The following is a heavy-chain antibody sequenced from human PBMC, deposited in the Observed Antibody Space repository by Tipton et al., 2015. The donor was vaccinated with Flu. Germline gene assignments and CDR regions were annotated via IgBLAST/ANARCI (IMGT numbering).Heavy chain of an antibody. J-gene: IGHJ3*02. CDR1: GGSISSSNW. CDR2: IYHSGST. D-gene: IGHD3-3*01. V-gene: IGHV4-4*02. CDR3: ARGRYYDFWSGYYTRAFDI. Sequence: TLSLTCAVSGGSISSSNWWSWVRQPPGKGLEWIGEIYHSGSTNYNPSLKSRVTISVDTSKNQFSLKLSSVTAADTAVYYCARGRYYDFWSGYYTRAFDIWGQGTMVTVSS.